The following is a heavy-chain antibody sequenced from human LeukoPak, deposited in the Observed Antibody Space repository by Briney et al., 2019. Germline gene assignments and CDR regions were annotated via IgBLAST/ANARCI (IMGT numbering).Heavy chain of an antibody. D-gene: IGHD1-26*01. CDR3: ARDPVGAIGYGMDV. V-gene: IGHV3-66*01. J-gene: IGHJ6*02. CDR2: IYSGCST. CDR1: GFTVSSNY. Sequence: PGGSLRLSCAASGFTVSSNYMSWVRQAPGKGLEWVSVIYSGCSTYYADSVKGRFTISRDTSKNTLYLQMNSLRAEDTAVYYCARDPVGAIGYGMDVWGQGTTVTVSS.